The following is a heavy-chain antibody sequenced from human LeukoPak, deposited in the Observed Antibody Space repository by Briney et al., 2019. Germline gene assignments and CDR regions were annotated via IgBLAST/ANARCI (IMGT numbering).Heavy chain of an antibody. J-gene: IGHJ4*02. Sequence: SETLSLTCAVYGGSFSGYYRSWIRQPPGKGLEWIGEINHSGNTNYNPSLKSRVTISVDTSKNQFSLKLSSVTAADTAVYYCARGGGDYGGYYFDYWGQGTLVPVSS. D-gene: IGHD4-23*01. V-gene: IGHV4-34*01. CDR2: INHSGNT. CDR3: ARGGGDYGGYYFDY. CDR1: GGSFSGYY.